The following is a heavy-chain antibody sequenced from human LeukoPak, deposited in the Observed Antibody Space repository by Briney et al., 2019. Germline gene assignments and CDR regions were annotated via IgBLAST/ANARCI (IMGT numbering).Heavy chain of an antibody. V-gene: IGHV3-23*01. CDR1: GFTFSSYA. J-gene: IGHJ6*03. CDR3: AVAAAGTAEVYYYYYYMDV. D-gene: IGHD6-13*01. Sequence: GGSLRLSCAASGFTFSSYAMSWVRQAPGKGLEWVSAISGSGGSTYYADSVKGRFTISRDNPKNTLYLQMNSLRAEDTAVYYCAVAAAGTAEVYYYYYYMDVWGKGTTVTVSS. CDR2: ISGSGGST.